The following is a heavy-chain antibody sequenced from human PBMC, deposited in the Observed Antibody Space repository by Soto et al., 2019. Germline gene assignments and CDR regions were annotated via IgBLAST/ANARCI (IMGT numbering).Heavy chain of an antibody. D-gene: IGHD3-10*01. V-gene: IGHV3-30-3*01. CDR1: GFTFSSYA. Sequence: QVQLVESGGGVVQPGRSLRLSCAASGFTFSSYAMHWVRQAPGKGLEWVAVISYDGSNKYYADSVKGRFTISRDNSKNTLYLQMNSLRAEDTAVYYCARDWGLYGSGSYYGYWGQGTLVTVSS. CDR3: ARDWGLYGSGSYYGY. CDR2: ISYDGSNK. J-gene: IGHJ4*02.